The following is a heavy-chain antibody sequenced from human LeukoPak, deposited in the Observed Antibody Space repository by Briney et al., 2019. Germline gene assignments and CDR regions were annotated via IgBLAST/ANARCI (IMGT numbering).Heavy chain of an antibody. CDR1: GFXFDDYA. CDR2: ISGDGGGT. Sequence: GGSLRLSCAASGFXFDDYAIHWVRQAPGKGLEWVSLISGDGGGTYYADSVKGRFTISRDNSKNSLYLQMNSLRTEDTALYYCSKEAYCGGDCYSGAFDIWGQGTMVTVSS. CDR3: SKEAYCGGDCYSGAFDI. D-gene: IGHD2-21*02. J-gene: IGHJ3*02. V-gene: IGHV3-43*02.